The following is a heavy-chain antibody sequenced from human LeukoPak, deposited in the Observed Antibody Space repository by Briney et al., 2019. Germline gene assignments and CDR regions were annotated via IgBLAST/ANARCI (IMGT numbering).Heavy chain of an antibody. CDR3: ARGAQSSGNYLMPRKTYYFDY. CDR2: ISESGTTT. D-gene: IGHD3-10*01. Sequence: GGSLRLSCAASGFTFSTIGMTWVRQAPGKGLEWVSGISESGTTTYYADSVKGRFTVSRDNSKNTLYLQMNSLRAEDTAVYYCARGAQSSGNYLMPRKTYYFDYWGQGTLVTVSS. V-gene: IGHV3-23*01. CDR1: GFTFSTIG. J-gene: IGHJ4*02.